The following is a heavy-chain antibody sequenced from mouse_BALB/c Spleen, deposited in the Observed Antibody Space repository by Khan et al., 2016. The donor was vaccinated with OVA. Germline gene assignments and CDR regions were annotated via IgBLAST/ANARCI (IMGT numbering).Heavy chain of an antibody. CDR2: INPSTGYT. CDR3: ARRGRRGDFDY. Sequence: QVQLKQSGAELAKPGASVKMSCKASGYTFINYWILWVKQRPGQGLEWIGYINPSTGYTEYNQNFKDKATLTADKSSSTAYMQLISLTSEDSAVYYCARRGRRGDFDYWGQGTTLTVSS. CDR1: GYTFINYW. J-gene: IGHJ2*01. V-gene: IGHV1-7*01.